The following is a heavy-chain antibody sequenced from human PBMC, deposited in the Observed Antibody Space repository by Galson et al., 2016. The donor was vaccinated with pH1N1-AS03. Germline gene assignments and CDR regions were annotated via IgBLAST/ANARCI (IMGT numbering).Heavy chain of an antibody. V-gene: IGHV3-30*18. CDR1: GFTFSNYA. CDR2: ISFDGSED. CDR3: AKDMVGRVAERGVIPRAPFDL. Sequence: SLRLSCAASGFTFSNYAMNWVRQAPGKGLEWLAVISFDGSEDDYADSVRGRFSISRDNFKKTMHLQLSSLRPEDTALYYCAKDMVGRVAERGVIPRAPFDLWGRGTLVTVAS. D-gene: IGHD3-10*01. J-gene: IGHJ4*02.